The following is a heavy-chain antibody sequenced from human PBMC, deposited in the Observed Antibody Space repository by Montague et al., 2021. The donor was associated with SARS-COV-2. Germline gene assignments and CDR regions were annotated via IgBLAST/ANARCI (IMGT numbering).Heavy chain of an antibody. J-gene: IGHJ4*02. CDR1: VGSISDYY. CDR2: IYDSGSA. CDR3: ARAYCGGDCHLGN. V-gene: IGHV4-59*12. Sequence: SETLSLTCTVSVGSISDYYWTWIRQPPGKGLEWIGYIYDSGSANXNPSLKSRSTISVDTSNNQFSLRLSSVTAADTAVYYCARAYCGGDCHLGNWGQGILVTVSS. D-gene: IGHD2-21*02.